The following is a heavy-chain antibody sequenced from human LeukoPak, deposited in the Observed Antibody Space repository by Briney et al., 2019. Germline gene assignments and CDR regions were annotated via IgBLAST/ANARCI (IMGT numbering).Heavy chain of an antibody. CDR2: ISGSDGRL. CDR1: GFTFSSYA. CDR3: AKESPYRAPTRTYYFDY. J-gene: IGHJ4*02. V-gene: IGHV3-23*01. D-gene: IGHD1-14*01. Sequence: GGSLRLSCAASGFTFSSYAMSWVRQAPGKGLEWVSAISGSDGRLFYADSVKGRFTISRDNSKNTLQLQMNSLRAEDTAVYYCAKESPYRAPTRTYYFDYWGQGTLVTVSS.